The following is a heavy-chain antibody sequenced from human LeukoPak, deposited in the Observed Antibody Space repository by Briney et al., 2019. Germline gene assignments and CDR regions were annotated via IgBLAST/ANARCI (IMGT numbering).Heavy chain of an antibody. D-gene: IGHD6-13*01. V-gene: IGHV4-59*01. CDR1: GGSISSYY. CDR3: ARGPYSSSWYDY. CDR2: IYYSGST. J-gene: IGHJ4*02. Sequence: SETLSLTCTVSGGSISSYYWSWIRQPPGKGLEWIGYIYYSGSTNYNSSLKSRVTISVDTSKNQFSLKLSSVTAADTAVYYCARGPYSSSWYDYWGQGTLVTVSS.